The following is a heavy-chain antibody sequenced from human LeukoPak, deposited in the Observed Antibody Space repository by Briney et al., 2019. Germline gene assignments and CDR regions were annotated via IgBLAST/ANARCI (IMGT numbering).Heavy chain of an antibody. CDR1: GGSISSSSYY. D-gene: IGHD4-17*01. V-gene: IGHV4-39*01. CDR2: IYYSGST. CDR3: ARQAVTLLNYYYGMDV. J-gene: IGHJ6*02. Sequence: SETLSLTCTVSGGSISSSSYYWGWIRQPPGKGLEWIGSIYYSGSTYYSPSLKSRVTISVDTSKNQFSLKLSSVTAADTVVYYCARQAVTLLNYYYGMDVWGQGTTVTVSS.